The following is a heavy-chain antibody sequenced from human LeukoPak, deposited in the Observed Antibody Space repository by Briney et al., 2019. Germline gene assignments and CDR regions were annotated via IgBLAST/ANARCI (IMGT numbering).Heavy chain of an antibody. CDR3: AKSGSSGYYPFDY. J-gene: IGHJ4*02. Sequence: GGSLRLSCAGSGFSFSSYGMHWVRQAPGKGLEWMAFIRSDGSNKYYADSVKGRFTISRDNSKNTLYLQMNSLRAEDTAVYYCAKSGSSGYYPFDYWGQGTLVTVSS. CDR1: GFSFSSYG. D-gene: IGHD3-22*01. CDR2: IRSDGSNK. V-gene: IGHV3-30*02.